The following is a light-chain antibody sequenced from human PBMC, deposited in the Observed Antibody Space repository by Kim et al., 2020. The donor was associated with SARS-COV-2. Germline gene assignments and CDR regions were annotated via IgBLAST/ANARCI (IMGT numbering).Light chain of an antibody. J-gene: IGKJ2*01. CDR2: AAS. CDR3: QENYITPWT. V-gene: IGKV1-39*01. Sequence: DIQMTQSPSSLSASVGDRVTITCRASQSISNHLNWYQQKPGKAPNLLIYAASNLQSDVPSRFSGSGSGTDFTLTISRLQPEDFATYYCQENYITPWTFG. CDR1: QSISNH.